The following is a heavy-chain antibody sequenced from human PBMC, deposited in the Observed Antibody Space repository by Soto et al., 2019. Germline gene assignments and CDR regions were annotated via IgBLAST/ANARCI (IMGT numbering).Heavy chain of an antibody. CDR1: GGSISSSSYY. CDR2: IYYSGST. CDR3: ARRRRYSGSYSDDY. J-gene: IGHJ4*02. D-gene: IGHD1-26*01. V-gene: IGHV4-39*01. Sequence: QLQLQESGPGLVKPSETLSLTCTVSGGSISSSSYYWGWIRQPPGKGLEWIGSIYYSGSTYYNPSLKSRVTISVDTSNNQFPRRRSSVTAADTAVYYCARRRRYSGSYSDDYWGQETLVTVSS.